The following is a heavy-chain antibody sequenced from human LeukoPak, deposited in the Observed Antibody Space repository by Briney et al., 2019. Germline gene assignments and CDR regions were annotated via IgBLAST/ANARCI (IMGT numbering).Heavy chain of an antibody. CDR1: GDSISSHF. CDR3: ARRWATTDYYNVLEP. Sequence: SETLSLTCTVSGDSISSHFWTWIRQPPGKGLEFIGYVYYRGSTYYNTSLKSRVTISVDTSKNQFSLNLNSVTTADTAVYCCARRWATTDYYNVLEPWGQGTLVTVSS. CDR2: VYYRGST. D-gene: IGHD1-26*01. V-gene: IGHV4-59*11. J-gene: IGHJ5*02.